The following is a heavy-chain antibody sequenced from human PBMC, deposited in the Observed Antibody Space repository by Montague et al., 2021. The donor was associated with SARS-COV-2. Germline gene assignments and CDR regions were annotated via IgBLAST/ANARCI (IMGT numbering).Heavy chain of an antibody. V-gene: IGHV2-5*02. CDR2: XYWDDDK. CDR1: GFSLSTSGVG. J-gene: IGHJ4*02. Sequence: PALVKPTQTLTLTCTFSGFSLSTSGVGVGWIRQPPGKALEWLALXYWDDDKRYSPSLKSRLTITKDTSKNQVVLTMTNMDPVDTATYYCARSYYDILTAYYTPFDYWGQGTLVTVSS. CDR3: ARSYYDILTAYYTPFDY. D-gene: IGHD3-9*01.